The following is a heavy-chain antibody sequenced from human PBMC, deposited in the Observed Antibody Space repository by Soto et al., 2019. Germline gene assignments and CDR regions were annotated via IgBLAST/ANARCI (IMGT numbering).Heavy chain of an antibody. CDR1: GGTFSSYA. CDR2: IIPIFGTA. V-gene: IGHV1-69*13. D-gene: IGHD3-16*02. CDR3: ARSSTYYDYVWGSYRPTGFDS. Sequence: GASVKVSCKASGGTFSSYAISWVRQAPGQGLEWMGGIIPIFGTANYAQKFQGRVTITADESTSTAYMELSSLRSEDTAVYYCARSSTYYDYVWGSYRPTGFDSWGQGTLVTVSS. J-gene: IGHJ5*01.